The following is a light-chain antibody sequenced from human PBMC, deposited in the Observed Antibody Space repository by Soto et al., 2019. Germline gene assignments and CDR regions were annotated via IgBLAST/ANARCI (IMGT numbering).Light chain of an antibody. CDR1: QSVSRR. V-gene: IGKV1-5*01. Sequence: DIQVTQSPSTLSASVGDRINITCRASQSVSRRLAWFQQKPGKAPKLLIYDASSLESGVPSRFSGRGSGTEFTLTISSLQPDDCATYYCHTYNSYSLHTFGQGTKVDIK. CDR2: DAS. CDR3: HTYNSYSLHT. J-gene: IGKJ2*01.